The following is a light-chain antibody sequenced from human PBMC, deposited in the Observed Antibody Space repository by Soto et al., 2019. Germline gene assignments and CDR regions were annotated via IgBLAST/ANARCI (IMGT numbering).Light chain of an antibody. Sequence: QSALTQPASVSGSPGQSITISCTGTSSDVGSYNLVSWYQQHPGKAPKLMIYEVSKRPSGVSNRFSGFKSGNTASLTIAGLQAEDEADYYCCSYAGSSTTVVFCGGTKLTVL. CDR1: SSDVGSYNL. J-gene: IGLJ2*01. CDR3: CSYAGSSTTVV. V-gene: IGLV2-23*02. CDR2: EVS.